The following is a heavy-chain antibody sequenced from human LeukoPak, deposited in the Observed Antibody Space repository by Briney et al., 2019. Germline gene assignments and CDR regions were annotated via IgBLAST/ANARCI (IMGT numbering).Heavy chain of an antibody. V-gene: IGHV4-34*01. J-gene: IGHJ6*03. D-gene: IGHD2-8*01. CDR1: GGSFSGYY. CDR2: INHSGST. CDR3: ARGSRDLVSQYYYYYMDV. Sequence: SETLSLTCAVYGGSFSGYYWSWIRQPPGKGLEWIGEINHSGSTNYNPSIKSRVTISVDTSKNQFSLKLSSVTAADTAVYYCARGSRDLVSQYYYYYMDVWGKGTTVTVSS.